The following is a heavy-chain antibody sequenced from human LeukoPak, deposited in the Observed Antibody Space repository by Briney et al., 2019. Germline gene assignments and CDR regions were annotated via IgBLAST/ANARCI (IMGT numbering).Heavy chain of an antibody. J-gene: IGHJ4*02. V-gene: IGHV4-39*01. D-gene: IGHD1-26*01. Sequence: SETLSLTCTLSGGSTSSSSYYWGWIRQPPGKGLEWIWSIYYSGSTYYNPSLKSRVTISVDTSKNQFSLKLSSVTAADTAVYYCASFQWELPYWGQGTLVTVSS. CDR1: GGSTSSSSYY. CDR3: ASFQWELPY. CDR2: IYYSGST.